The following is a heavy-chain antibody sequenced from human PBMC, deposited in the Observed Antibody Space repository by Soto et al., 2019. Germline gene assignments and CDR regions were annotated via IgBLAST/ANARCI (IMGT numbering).Heavy chain of an antibody. CDR1: GYSFTSYW. V-gene: IGHV5-10-1*01. CDR2: IDPSDSYT. CDR3: ARQDVVVPAAIYGMDV. Sequence: PGESLKISCKGSGYSFTSYWISWVRQMPGKGLEWMGRIDPSDSYTNYSPSFQGHVTISADKSISTAYLQWSSLKASDTAMYYCARQDVVVPAAIYGMDVWGQGTTVTV. D-gene: IGHD2-2*02. J-gene: IGHJ6*02.